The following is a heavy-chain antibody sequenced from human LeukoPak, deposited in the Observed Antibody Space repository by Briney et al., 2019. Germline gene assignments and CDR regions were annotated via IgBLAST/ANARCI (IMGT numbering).Heavy chain of an antibody. CDR1: GFTFSSYE. CDR3: ARGRYCSGGSCEKFDY. Sequence: PGGSLRLSCAASGFTFSSYEMNWVRQAPGKGLEWVSYISSSGSTIYYADSVKGRFTISRDNAKNSLYLQMNSLRAEDTAVYYCARGRYCSGGSCEKFDYWGQGTLVTVSS. CDR2: ISSSGSTI. J-gene: IGHJ4*02. D-gene: IGHD2-15*01. V-gene: IGHV3-48*03.